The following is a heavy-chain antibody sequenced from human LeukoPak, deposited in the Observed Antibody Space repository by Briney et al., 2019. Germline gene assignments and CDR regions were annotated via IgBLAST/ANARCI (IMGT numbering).Heavy chain of an antibody. V-gene: IGHV3-66*01. CDR3: ARALIAAAGLYYFDY. CDR2: IYSGGST. CDR1: GFTVSSNY. J-gene: IGHJ4*02. Sequence: AGSLRLSCAASGFTVSSNYMSWVRQAPGKGLQWVSVIYSGGSTYYADSVKGRFTISRDNSKNTLYLQMNSLRAEDTAVYYCARALIAAAGLYYFDYWGQGTLVTVSS. D-gene: IGHD6-13*01.